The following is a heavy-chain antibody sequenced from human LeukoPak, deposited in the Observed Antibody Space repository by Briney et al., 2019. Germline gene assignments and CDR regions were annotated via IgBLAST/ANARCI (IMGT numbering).Heavy chain of an antibody. V-gene: IGHV3-9*01. CDR2: ISWNSGYI. Sequence: GRSLRLSCAASGFTFDNYAMHWVRRAPGKGLEWLSIISWNSGYIVYADSVKGRFTISRDNAKKSLDLQMNSLRAEDTAFYYCAKVRGTYSSGYFFDYWGQGTLVTVSS. J-gene: IGHJ4*02. CDR3: AKVRGTYSSGYFFDY. D-gene: IGHD6-19*01. CDR1: GFTFDNYA.